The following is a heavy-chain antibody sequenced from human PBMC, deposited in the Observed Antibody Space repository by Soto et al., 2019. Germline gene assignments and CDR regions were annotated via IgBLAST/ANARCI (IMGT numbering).Heavy chain of an antibody. CDR1: GGTFSSYA. V-gene: IGHV1-69*13. D-gene: IGHD3-22*01. CDR2: IIPIFGTA. CDR3: ARVMASYYYDSSGYYPFDY. Sequence: ASVKVSCKASGGTFSSYAISWVRQAPGQGLEWMGGIIPIFGTANYAQKFQGRVTITADESTSTAYMELSSLRSEDTAVYYCARVMASYYYDSSGYYPFDYWGQGTLVTVSS. J-gene: IGHJ4*02.